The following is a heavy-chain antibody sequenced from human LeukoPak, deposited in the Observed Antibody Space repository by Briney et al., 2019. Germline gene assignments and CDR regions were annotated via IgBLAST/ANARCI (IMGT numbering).Heavy chain of an antibody. D-gene: IGHD3-10*01. CDR1: GFTFSRYW. CDR3: AKGPVRGVIITIPTS. V-gene: IGHV3-74*01. CDR2: INSDGSTT. J-gene: IGHJ4*02. Sequence: GGSLRLSCAASGFTFSRYWMHWVRQAPGKGLVWVSRINSDGSTTTYADSVKGRFSISRDNAKNTLYLQMNSLRAEDTAVYYCAKGPVRGVIITIPTSWGQGTLVTVSS.